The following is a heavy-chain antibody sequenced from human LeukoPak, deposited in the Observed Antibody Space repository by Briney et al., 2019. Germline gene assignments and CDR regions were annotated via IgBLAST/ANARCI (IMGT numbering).Heavy chain of an antibody. D-gene: IGHD2-2*02. CDR1: GFTFSDYG. J-gene: IGHJ4*02. V-gene: IGHV3-23*01. Sequence: GGSLRLSCAASGFTFSDYGMSWVRQTPEKGLEWVSAISSSGSNTYYADSVKGRFTISRDNFRNTLYLQMNSLRVEDTALYYCAKDRANWAIDDWGQGTQVTVSS. CDR3: AKDRANWAIDD. CDR2: ISSSGSNT.